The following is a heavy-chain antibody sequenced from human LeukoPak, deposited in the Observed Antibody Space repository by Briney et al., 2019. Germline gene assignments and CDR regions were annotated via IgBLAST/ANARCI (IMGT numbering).Heavy chain of an antibody. V-gene: IGHV3-23*01. Sequence: GGSLRLSCAASGFTFSSYAMNWVRQAPGKGLELVSSISGSGGSTYYAVSVKGRFTISRDNSKNTLYLQMNSLRAEDTAVYYCAKACPNSSGYYYDCWGQGTLVTVSS. CDR2: ISGSGGST. CDR1: GFTFSSYA. D-gene: IGHD3-22*01. CDR3: AKACPNSSGYYYDC. J-gene: IGHJ4*02.